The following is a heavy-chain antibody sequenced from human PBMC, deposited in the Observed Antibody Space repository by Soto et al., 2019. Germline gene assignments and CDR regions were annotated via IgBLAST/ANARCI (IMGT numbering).Heavy chain of an antibody. CDR2: IYWDDDK. Sequence: GSGPTLVNPTQTLTLTCTFSGFSLSTSGVGVGWIRQPPGKALEWLALIYWDDDKRYSPSLKSRLTITKDTSKNQVVLTMTNMDPVDTATYYCAHSVKNYDFWSGYYICFDYWGKGTLVPVSS. V-gene: IGHV2-5*02. CDR3: AHSVKNYDFWSGYYICFDY. CDR1: GFSLSTSGVG. D-gene: IGHD3-3*01. J-gene: IGHJ4*02.